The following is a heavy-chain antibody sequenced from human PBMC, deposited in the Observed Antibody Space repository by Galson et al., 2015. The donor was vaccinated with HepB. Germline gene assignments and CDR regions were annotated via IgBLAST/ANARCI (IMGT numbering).Heavy chain of an antibody. CDR2: INPSGGST. CDR3: ARAPENPHRASVGDWFDP. D-gene: IGHD3-3*01. CDR1: GYTFTSYY. J-gene: IGHJ5*02. V-gene: IGHV1-46*01. Sequence: SVKVSCKASGYTFTSYYMHWVRQAPGQGLEWMGIINPSGGSTSYAQKFQGRVTMTRDTSTSTVYMELSSLRSEDTAVYYCARAPENPHRASVGDWFDPWGQGTLVTVSS.